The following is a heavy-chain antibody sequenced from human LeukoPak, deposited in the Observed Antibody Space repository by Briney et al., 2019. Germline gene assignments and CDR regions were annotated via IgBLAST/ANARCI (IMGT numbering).Heavy chain of an antibody. J-gene: IGHJ5*02. CDR2: ISAYNGNT. D-gene: IGHD6-6*01. V-gene: IGHV1-18*01. Sequence: ASVKGSCKASGYTFTSYGISWVRQAPGQGLEWMGWISAYNGNTNYAQKLQGRVTMTTDTSTSTAYMELRSLRSDDTAVYYCARDPCAYSSSSCWFDPWGQGTLVTVSS. CDR3: ARDPCAYSSSSCWFDP. CDR1: GYTFTSYG.